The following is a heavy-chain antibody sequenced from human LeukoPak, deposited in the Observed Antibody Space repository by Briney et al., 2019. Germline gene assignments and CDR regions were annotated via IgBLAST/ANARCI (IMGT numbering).Heavy chain of an antibody. CDR1: GFTFRGYS. V-gene: IGHV3-21*01. Sequence: PGGSLRLSCAASGFTFRGYSMTGVPQAPGKGLEGGSSISSSSSYIYYADSVKGRFTISRDNAKNSLYLPMNSLRAEDTAVYYCARDLIIWGASLLGAFDIWGQGTMVTVSS. J-gene: IGHJ3*02. CDR2: ISSSSSYI. D-gene: IGHD3-16*01. CDR3: ARDLIIWGASLLGAFDI.